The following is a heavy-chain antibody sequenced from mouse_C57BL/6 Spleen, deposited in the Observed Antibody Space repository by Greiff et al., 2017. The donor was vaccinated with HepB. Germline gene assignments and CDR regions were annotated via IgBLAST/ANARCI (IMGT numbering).Heavy chain of an antibody. CDR3: ARSYDYDGGFYAMDY. J-gene: IGHJ4*01. CDR1: GYTFTDYY. D-gene: IGHD2-4*01. CDR2: IFPGSGST. Sequence: VKLMESGPELVKPGASVKISCKASGYTFTDYYINWVKQRPGQGLEWIGWIFPGSGSTYYNEKFKGKATLTVDKSSSTAYMLLSSLTSEDSAVYFCARSYDYDGGFYAMDYWGQGTSVTVSS. V-gene: IGHV1-75*01.